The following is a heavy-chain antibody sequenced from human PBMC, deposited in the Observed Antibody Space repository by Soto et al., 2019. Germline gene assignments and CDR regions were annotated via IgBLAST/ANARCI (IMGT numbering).Heavy chain of an antibody. V-gene: IGHV4-59*01. J-gene: IGHJ6*02. Sequence: PSETLSLTCTVSGGSISSYYWSWIRQPPGKGLEWIGYIYYSGSTNYNPSLKSRVTISVDTSKNQFSLKLSSVTAADTAVYYCARDGNSGYYGMDVWGQGTTVTVSS. CDR1: GGSISSYY. CDR2: IYYSGST. D-gene: IGHD7-27*01. CDR3: ARDGNSGYYGMDV.